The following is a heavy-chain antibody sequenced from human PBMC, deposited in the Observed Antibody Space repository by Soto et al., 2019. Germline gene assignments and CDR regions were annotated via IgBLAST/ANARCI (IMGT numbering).Heavy chain of an antibody. V-gene: IGHV1-2*02. Sequence: ASVKVSCKASGYTFTGHYIHWVRQAPEQGPEWMGEIGPETGATRYAQKFRGRVTMTRDMSITTVYMELNNLSPDDTAVYYWGRGRSGQIVVFYWGQGTPVTVS. CDR3: GRGRSGQIVVFY. CDR1: GYTFTGHY. CDR2: IGPETGAT. D-gene: IGHD5-12*01. J-gene: IGHJ4*02.